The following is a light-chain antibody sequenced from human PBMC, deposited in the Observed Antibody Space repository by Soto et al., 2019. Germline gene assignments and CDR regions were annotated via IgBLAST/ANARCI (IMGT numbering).Light chain of an antibody. CDR2: DVS. V-gene: IGLV2-14*01. CDR1: SSDVGGYKY. Sequence: QSALTQPASVSGSPGQSITISCTGTSSDVGGYKYVSWYQQHPGKAPKLIIYDVSSRPSGVSNRFSGSKSGNTASLTISGLRAEDEADYYCSSYARSSTVVLFGGGTKVTVL. CDR3: SSYARSSTVVL. J-gene: IGLJ3*02.